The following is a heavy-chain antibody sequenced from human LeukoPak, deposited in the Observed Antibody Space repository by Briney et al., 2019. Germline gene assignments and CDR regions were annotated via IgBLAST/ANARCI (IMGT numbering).Heavy chain of an antibody. V-gene: IGHV4-59*08. CDR3: ARRPTGDPKFDY. D-gene: IGHD7-27*01. J-gene: IGHJ4*02. CDR2: IFYTGST. Sequence: PSETLSLTCSISGGSIGSYYWSWIRQPPGKGLDWIGHIFYTGSTNYNPFLKSRVAISVDTSKNRFSLKLSTVTAADTAVYYCARRPTGDPKFDYWGQGTLVTVSS. CDR1: GGSIGSYY.